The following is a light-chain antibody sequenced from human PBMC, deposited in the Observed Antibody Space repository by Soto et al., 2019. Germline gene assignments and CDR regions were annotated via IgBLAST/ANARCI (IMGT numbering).Light chain of an antibody. CDR3: HQYGNSPLT. V-gene: IGKV3-20*01. Sequence: ETVLTQSPGTLSLSPGDTATLSCRASQNIYSNFVGWHQQRPGQAPSLLIYGTSTRATDIPDRFSGSGSGADFTLTISRLAPDDFAVYFCHQYGNSPLTFGSGTKVDF. J-gene: IGKJ3*01. CDR2: GTS. CDR1: QNIYSNF.